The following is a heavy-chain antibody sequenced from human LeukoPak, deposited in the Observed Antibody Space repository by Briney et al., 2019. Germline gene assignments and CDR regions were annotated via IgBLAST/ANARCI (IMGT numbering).Heavy chain of an antibody. CDR1: GYSFTSYW. CDR3: ARHGPELLSAFDI. Sequence: GESLKISCKGSGYSFTSYWIGWVRQMPGKGLEWMGTIYPGDSDTRYGPSFQGQVTISADKSISTAYLQWSSLKASDTAMYYCARHGPELLSAFDIWGQGTMVTVSS. J-gene: IGHJ3*02. V-gene: IGHV5-51*01. D-gene: IGHD1-26*01. CDR2: IYPGDSDT.